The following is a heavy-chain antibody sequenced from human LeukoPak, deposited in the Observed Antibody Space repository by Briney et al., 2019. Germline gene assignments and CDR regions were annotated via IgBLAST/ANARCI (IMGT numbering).Heavy chain of an antibody. CDR3: ARLHDLDY. CDR1: GGSISSGSYY. Sequence: RPSQTLSLTCTVSGGSISSGSYYWNWIRQPAGKGLEWIGRIYTSGSTNYNPSLKSRVTISVDTSKNQFSLKLSSVTAADTAVYYCARLHDLDYWGQGILVTVSS. D-gene: IGHD5-24*01. V-gene: IGHV4-61*02. CDR2: IYTSGST. J-gene: IGHJ4*02.